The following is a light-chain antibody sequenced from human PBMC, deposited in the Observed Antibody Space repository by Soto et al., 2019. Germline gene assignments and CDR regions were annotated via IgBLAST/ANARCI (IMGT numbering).Light chain of an antibody. J-gene: IGKJ1*01. V-gene: IGKV1-5*03. Sequence: DIQMTQSPLTLSASVGDRVTITCRASQSLNNWLAWYQQKPGEAPKLLIYKASYLESGVPSRFSGSGSGTEFTLTISSLQPDDFATYYCQQYNSFSWTFGQGTKVDIK. CDR1: QSLNNW. CDR2: KAS. CDR3: QQYNSFSWT.